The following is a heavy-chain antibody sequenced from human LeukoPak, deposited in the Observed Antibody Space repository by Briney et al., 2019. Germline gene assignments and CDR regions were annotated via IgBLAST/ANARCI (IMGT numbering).Heavy chain of an antibody. CDR2: ICYSGST. CDR3: ARSWSSGWFFDC. V-gene: IGHV4-61*01. D-gene: IGHD6-19*01. J-gene: IGHJ4*02. Sequence: SETLSLTCTVSGGSVSSGSFYWSWIRQPPGKGLEWIGYICYSGSTNYNPSLKSRVTISVDTSKNQFSLKLSSVTAADAAVYFCARSWSSGWFFDCWGQGTLVTVSS. CDR1: GGSVSSGSFY.